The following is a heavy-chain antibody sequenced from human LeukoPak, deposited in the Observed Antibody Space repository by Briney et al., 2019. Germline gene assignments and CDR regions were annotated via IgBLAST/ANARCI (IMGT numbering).Heavy chain of an antibody. J-gene: IGHJ4*02. CDR2: ISSSSSYI. CDR1: GFTFSSYS. CDR3: ARDPFDSDSSGDYRINTNFDY. D-gene: IGHD3-22*01. V-gene: IGHV3-21*01. Sequence: GGSLRLSCAASGFTFSSYSMNWVRQAPGKGLEWVSSISSSSSYIYYADSVKGRFTISRDNAKNSLYLQMNSLRAEDTAVYYCARDPFDSDSSGDYRINTNFDYWGQGTLVTVSS.